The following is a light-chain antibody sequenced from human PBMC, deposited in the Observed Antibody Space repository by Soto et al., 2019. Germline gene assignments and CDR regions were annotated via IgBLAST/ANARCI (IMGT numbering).Light chain of an antibody. CDR1: TGAVTSGHY. Sequence: QAVVTQEPSLTVSPGGTVTLTCGSSTGAVTSGHYPYWFQQRPGRAPRTLIYDTSNLHSWTPARFSGSLLGGKAALTLSGAQPEDESEYYCLLSYIGSRVFGGGTKVTVL. CDR3: LLSYIGSRV. CDR2: DTS. V-gene: IGLV7-46*01. J-gene: IGLJ3*02.